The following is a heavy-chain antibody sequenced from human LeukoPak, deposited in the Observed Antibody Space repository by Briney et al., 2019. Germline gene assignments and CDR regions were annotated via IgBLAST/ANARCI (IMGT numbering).Heavy chain of an antibody. Sequence: SETLSLTCTVSGDSISSYHWSWIRQPPGKGMEWIGYIYYSGSTNYNPSLKSRVTISVDTSKNQFSLKLSSVTAADTAVYYCARERLAGEFDPWGQGTLVTVSS. CDR2: IYYSGST. CDR1: GDSISSYH. D-gene: IGHD6-19*01. J-gene: IGHJ5*02. CDR3: ARERLAGEFDP. V-gene: IGHV4-59*01.